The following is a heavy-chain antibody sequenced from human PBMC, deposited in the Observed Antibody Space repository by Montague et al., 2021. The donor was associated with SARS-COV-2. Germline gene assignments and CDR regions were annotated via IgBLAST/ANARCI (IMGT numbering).Heavy chain of an antibody. V-gene: IGHV4-61*02. CDR3: ARDFPTGRYYFDF. D-gene: IGHD3-10*01. J-gene: IGHJ4*02. CDR1: GAPINIGNYY. Sequence: SETLSLTCTVSGAPINIGNYYWNWIRQPAGKGLEWIGRIYTSGRTDYNPSLKSRLTISSNTSKNEFSLRLNSLTAADTAVYYCARDFPTGRYYFDFWGQGTLVIVSS. CDR2: IYTSGRT.